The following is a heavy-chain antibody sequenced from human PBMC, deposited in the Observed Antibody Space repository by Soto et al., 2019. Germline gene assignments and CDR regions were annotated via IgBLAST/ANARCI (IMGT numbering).Heavy chain of an antibody. CDR2: ISGSGGRV. J-gene: IGHJ4*02. D-gene: IGHD1-1*01. CDR3: ANIGLTTGSPLQ. CDR1: GFSFGTYV. Sequence: GGSLRLSCAASGFSFGTYVMNWVRQAPGKGLEWVSGISGSGGRVYSADSVKGRFTISRDNSRNTLYLQMNSLRAEDTAIYYCANIGLTTGSPLQWGQGTLVTVSS. V-gene: IGHV3-23*01.